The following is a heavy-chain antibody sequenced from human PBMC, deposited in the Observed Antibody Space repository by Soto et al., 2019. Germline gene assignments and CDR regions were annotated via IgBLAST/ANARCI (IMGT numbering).Heavy chain of an antibody. Sequence: PSETLSLTCAVSGGSISRGSYSWSWIRQPPGKGLEWIGYIYHRGSTYYNPSLKSRVTISVDRSKNQFSLKLSSVTAADTAVYYCARVRDRWGQGNLVTVS. CDR3: ARVRDR. J-gene: IGHJ5*02. CDR2: IYHRGST. CDR1: GGSISRGSYS. V-gene: IGHV4-30-2*01. D-gene: IGHD3-3*01.